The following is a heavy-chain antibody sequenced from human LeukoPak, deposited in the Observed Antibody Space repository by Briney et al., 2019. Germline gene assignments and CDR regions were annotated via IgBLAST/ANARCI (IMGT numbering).Heavy chain of an antibody. CDR2: MSFDGDSE. CDR1: GFTFSTYP. Sequence: GGSLRLSCAASGFTFSTYPMHWVRQAPGKGLEWVAVMSFDGDSEYYSDSVRGRFTVSRDNAKNTLNLQMNSLRAEDTAVYYCARDLGQYYDTSDDWFDPWGQGTLVTVSS. J-gene: IGHJ5*02. D-gene: IGHD3-22*01. V-gene: IGHV3-30-3*01. CDR3: ARDLGQYYDTSDDWFDP.